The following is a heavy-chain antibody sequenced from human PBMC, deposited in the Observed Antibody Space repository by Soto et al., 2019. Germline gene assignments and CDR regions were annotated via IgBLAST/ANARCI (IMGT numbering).Heavy chain of an antibody. V-gene: IGHV5-51*01. D-gene: IGHD2-15*01. CDR1: GNMFSDYW. J-gene: IGHJ4*02. CDR3: ARPSAPGYSIHFNS. CDR2: VYPRDSDT. Sequence: PGESLKISFKASGNMFSDYWIGRVRQLHGKGLECMGIVYPRDSDTRYSPSFKGQVTISADRSTGTALLQWRSLKVSDTTLYYCARPSAPGYSIHFNSWGQGTLVTVTS.